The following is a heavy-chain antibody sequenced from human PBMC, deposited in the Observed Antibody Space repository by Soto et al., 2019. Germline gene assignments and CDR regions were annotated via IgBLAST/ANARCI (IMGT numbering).Heavy chain of an antibody. D-gene: IGHD6-13*01. CDR2: IWYDGSNK. V-gene: IGHV3-33*01. CDR1: GVTLSRYA. J-gene: IGHJ4*02. CDR3: ARDADSSSCYLSPSAPAY. Sequence: SRRLSCTASGVTLSRYAMLWVRQAPGKGLEWVAVIWYDGSNKYYADSVKGRFTISRDNSKNTLYLQMNSLRAEDTAVYYCARDADSSSCYLSPSAPAYWGQGT.